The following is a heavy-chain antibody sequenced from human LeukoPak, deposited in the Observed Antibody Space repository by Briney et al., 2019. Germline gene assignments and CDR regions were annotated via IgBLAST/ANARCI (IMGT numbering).Heavy chain of an antibody. V-gene: IGHV3-11*04. Sequence: GGSLRLSCAASGFTFSDDYMTWIRQAPGKGLEWVSYISNSDGTTYYADFVKGRFTISRDNAKNSLYLQMNSLRAEDTAVYYCARILWFGELFMGYYFDYWGQGTLVTVSS. J-gene: IGHJ4*02. D-gene: IGHD3-10*01. CDR1: GFTFSDDY. CDR2: ISNSDGTT. CDR3: ARILWFGELFMGYYFDY.